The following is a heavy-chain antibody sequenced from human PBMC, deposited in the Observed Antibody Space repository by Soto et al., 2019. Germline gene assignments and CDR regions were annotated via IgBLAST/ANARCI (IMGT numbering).Heavy chain of an antibody. D-gene: IGHD1-26*01. V-gene: IGHV3-30*18. J-gene: IGHJ6*02. CDR3: AKDRGLAESGKWSHYYYGMDV. CDR2: ISSDGSSY. Sequence: QVQLLESGGGVVQPGRSLRLSCVASGFTLTNNGMHWVRQAPGQGLEWVAVISSDGSSYYYGDSVRGRFTISRDTSKNTLFLEMSSLTTADTAVYYCAKDRGLAESGKWSHYYYGMDVWGQGTSVTVS. CDR1: GFTLTNNG.